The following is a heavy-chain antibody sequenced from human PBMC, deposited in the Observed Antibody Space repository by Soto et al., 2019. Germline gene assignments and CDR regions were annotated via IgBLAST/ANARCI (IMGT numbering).Heavy chain of an antibody. Sequence: EVQLVESGGGLVQPGGSLRLSCAASGFTFSIYSMNWVRQAPGKGLGWVSYITSSGSATYYADTVKGRFTISRDNAKNSLCLQMNSLRAGDTAVYYGTSGYTVYAQAGRDSWGQGPRVTVSA. CDR3: TSGYTVYAQAGRDS. V-gene: IGHV3-48*01. J-gene: IGHJ4*02. CDR1: GFTFSIYS. D-gene: IGHD5-12*01. CDR2: ITSSGSAT.